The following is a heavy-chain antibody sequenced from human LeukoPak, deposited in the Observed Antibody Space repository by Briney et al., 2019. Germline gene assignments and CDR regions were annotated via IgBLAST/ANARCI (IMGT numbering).Heavy chain of an antibody. CDR3: ARDALGYSYGDY. Sequence: GGSLRLSCAASGFTFSSYGMHWVRQAPGKGLEWVAVIWYDGSNKYYADSVKGRFTISRDNSKNTLYLQMNSLRAEVTAVYYCARDALGYSYGDYWGQGTLVTVSS. D-gene: IGHD5-18*01. CDR2: IWYDGSNK. CDR1: GFTFSSYG. J-gene: IGHJ4*02. V-gene: IGHV3-33*01.